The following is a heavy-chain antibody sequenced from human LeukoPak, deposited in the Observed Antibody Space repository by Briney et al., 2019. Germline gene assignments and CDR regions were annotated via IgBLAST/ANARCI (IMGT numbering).Heavy chain of an antibody. CDR1: GGSISSSSYC. CDR3: ARAYDFWSGYYSEFDC. D-gene: IGHD3-3*01. V-gene: IGHV4-39*07. CDR2: IYYSGST. Sequence: KASETLSLTCTVSGGSISSSSYCWGWIRQPPGKGLEWIGSIYYSGSTYYNPSLKSRVTISVDTSKNQFSLKLSSVTAADTAVYYCARAYDFWSGYYSEFDCWGQGTLVTVSS. J-gene: IGHJ4*02.